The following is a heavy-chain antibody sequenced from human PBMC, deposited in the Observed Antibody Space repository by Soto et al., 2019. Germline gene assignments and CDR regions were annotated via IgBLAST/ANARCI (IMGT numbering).Heavy chain of an antibody. CDR3: AGYSPTGPANYGMDV. Sequence: QVQLQESGPGLVKPSETLSLTCTVSGGSVSSGSYYWSWIRQPPGKGLEWIGYIYYSGSTNYNPSLKSRVTISVGTSNNQCALDLSSVTAADTAVYYRAGYSPTGPANYGMDVWGQGTTVTVS. J-gene: IGHJ6*02. CDR1: GGSVSSGSYY. CDR2: IYYSGST. D-gene: IGHD3-9*01. V-gene: IGHV4-61*01.